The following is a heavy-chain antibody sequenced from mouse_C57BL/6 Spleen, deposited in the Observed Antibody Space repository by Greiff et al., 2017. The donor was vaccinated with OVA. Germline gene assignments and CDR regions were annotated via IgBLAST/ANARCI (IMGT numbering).Heavy chain of an antibody. J-gene: IGHJ2*01. V-gene: IGHV1-64*01. CDR1: GYTFTGYW. D-gene: IGHD2-4*01. CDR2: IHPNSGST. CDR3: ARGNYDEGAGY. Sequence: QVQLQQPGAELVKPGASVKLSCKASGYTFTGYWMHWVKQRPGQGLEWIGMIHPNSGSTNYNEKFKSKATLTVDKSSSTAYMQLSSLTSEDSAVYYCARGNYDEGAGYWGQGTTLTVSS.